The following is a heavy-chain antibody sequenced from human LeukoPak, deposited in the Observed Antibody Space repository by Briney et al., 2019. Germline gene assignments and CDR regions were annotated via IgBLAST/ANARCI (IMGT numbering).Heavy chain of an antibody. V-gene: IGHV3-30*18. CDR1: GFTFSSYV. Sequence: GGSLRLSCAASGFTFSSYVMHWVRQAPGKGLEWVAFISYDGSNKYYADSVKGRCTISRDNSKNTVYLQMNSLRAEDTAVYYCAKDMDHDYDDYGFDYWGQGTLVTVSS. CDR2: ISYDGSNK. J-gene: IGHJ4*02. D-gene: IGHD4-17*01. CDR3: AKDMDHDYDDYGFDY.